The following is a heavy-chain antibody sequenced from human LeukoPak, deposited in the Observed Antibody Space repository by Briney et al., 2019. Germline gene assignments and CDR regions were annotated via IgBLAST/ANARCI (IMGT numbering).Heavy chain of an antibody. CDR1: WTTFSYSV. V-gene: IGHV3-73*01. Sequence: GSSLKSSWASAWTTFSYSVMWVRREAGGEGVGWGVIIRSKPHNHATAYAASVKGTFTLSRDDSENTAFLKMNSLRTEDTPIYYCTPVVGDVVFTNPYWGPGTLVTVSP. CDR3: TPVVGDVVFTNPY. CDR2: IRSKPHNHAT. J-gene: IGHJ4*02. D-gene: IGHD2-21*01.